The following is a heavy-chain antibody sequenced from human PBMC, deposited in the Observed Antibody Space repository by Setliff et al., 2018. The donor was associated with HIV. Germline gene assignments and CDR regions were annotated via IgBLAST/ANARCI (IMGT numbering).Heavy chain of an antibody. CDR1: GFVFSDFW. CDR2: INDDGNKK. CDR3: AALSVRTNPVYGVISTRFDP. J-gene: IGHJ5*02. V-gene: IGHV3-7*03. Sequence: GGSLRLSCAASGFVFSDFWMSWARQAPGKGLEWVANINDDGNKKWYVGSARGRFTISRDNAKKSLFLQMNSLRVDDTAVYYCAALSVRTNPVYGVISTRFDPWGQGSLVTSPQ. D-gene: IGHD2-8*01.